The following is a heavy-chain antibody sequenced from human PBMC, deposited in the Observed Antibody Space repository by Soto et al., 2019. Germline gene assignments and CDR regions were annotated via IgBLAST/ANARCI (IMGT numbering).Heavy chain of an antibody. D-gene: IGHD3-3*01. J-gene: IGHJ4*02. V-gene: IGHV4-34*01. CDR2: INHSGST. CDR3: ARGLTIFGVVIPLGY. Sequence: SEPLSLTCSVYGGSLACYYSSWIRQPPGKGLEWIGEINHSGSTNYNPSLKSRVTISVDTSKNQFSLKLSSVTAADTAVYYCARGLTIFGVVIPLGYWGQGTLVTVSA. CDR1: GGSLACYY.